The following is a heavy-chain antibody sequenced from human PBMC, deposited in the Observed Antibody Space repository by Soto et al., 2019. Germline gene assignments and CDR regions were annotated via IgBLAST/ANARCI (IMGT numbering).Heavy chain of an antibody. D-gene: IGHD5-12*01. CDR2: ISSSSSYI. CDR1: GFTFSSYS. J-gene: IGHJ6*04. V-gene: IGHV3-21*01. Sequence: PGGSLILSCAASGFTFSSYSMNWVRQAPGKGLEWVSSISSSSSYIYYADSVKGRFTISRDNAKNSLYLQMNSLSAEDTAVYYCASMVATHTGYYYYGMGGWDKANTVTFAS. CDR3: ASMVATHTGYYYYGMGG.